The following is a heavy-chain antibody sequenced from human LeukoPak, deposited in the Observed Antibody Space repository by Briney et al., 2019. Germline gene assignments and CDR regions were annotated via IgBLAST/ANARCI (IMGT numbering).Heavy chain of an antibody. CDR1: GFTFSNYW. CDR2: INRDGREE. Sequence: HPGGSLRLSCAASGFTFSNYWMNWVRQAPGKGLQWVANINRDGREEYYVDSVKGRFTISRDNAKNSLSLQMSGLRAEDTAVYYCVGRRTSAAGNFWGQGTLVTVSS. D-gene: IGHD6-13*01. V-gene: IGHV3-7*01. J-gene: IGHJ4*02. CDR3: VGRRTSAAGNF.